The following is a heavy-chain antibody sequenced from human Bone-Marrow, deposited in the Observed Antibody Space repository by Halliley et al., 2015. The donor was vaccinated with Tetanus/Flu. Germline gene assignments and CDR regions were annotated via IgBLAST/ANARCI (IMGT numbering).Heavy chain of an antibody. V-gene: IGHV5-10-1*01. CDR2: IDPSDSYT. CDR1: GYSFDTKW. D-gene: IGHD3-10*01. CDR3: ARHGGPGNYQFDY. J-gene: IGHJ4*02. Sequence: QLVQSGAEVKKPGESLRISCKASGYSFDTKWITWVRQMPGKGLEWMGRIDPSDSYTHYNPSFQGHVTISVDRSTTTAYMQWTSLEASDSGIYFCARHGGPGNYQFDYWGQGTQVTVSS.